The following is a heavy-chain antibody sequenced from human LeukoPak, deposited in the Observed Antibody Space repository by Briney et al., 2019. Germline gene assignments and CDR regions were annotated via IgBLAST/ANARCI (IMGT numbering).Heavy chain of an antibody. D-gene: IGHD3-22*01. V-gene: IGHV4-61*02. Sequence: SQTLSLTCTVSGGSISSGSYYWSWIRQPAGKGLEWIGRIYTSGSTNYNPSLKSRVTMSVDTSKNQFSLKLSSVTAADTAVYYCARDWYDSNFDYWGQGPWSPSPQ. CDR2: IYTSGST. CDR3: ARDWYDSNFDY. J-gene: IGHJ4*02. CDR1: GGSISSGSYY.